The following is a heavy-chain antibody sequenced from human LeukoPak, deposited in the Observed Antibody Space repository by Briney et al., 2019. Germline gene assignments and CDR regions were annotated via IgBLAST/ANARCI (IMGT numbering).Heavy chain of an antibody. CDR2: IYYSGST. D-gene: IGHD5-18*01. V-gene: IGHV4-59*01. Sequence: SETLSLTCTGSGGSISSYYWSWIRQPPGKRLEWIAYIYYSGSTIYNPSPKSRVTISVDTSKNQISLKLSSVTAADTAVYECARDLGGMVRAFGIWGEGTMVTASS. CDR1: GGSISSYY. J-gene: IGHJ3*02. CDR3: ARDLGGMVRAFGI.